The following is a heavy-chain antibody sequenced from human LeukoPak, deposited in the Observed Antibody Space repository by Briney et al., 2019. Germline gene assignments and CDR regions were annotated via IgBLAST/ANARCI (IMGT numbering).Heavy chain of an antibody. CDR2: IKHDGSED. V-gene: IGHV3-7*01. Sequence: QSGGSLRLSCAASGFTFSNYWMTWVRQAPGKGLEWVANIKHDGSEDYYLDSVKGRFTISRDNPKNSMYLQMNSLRGEDTAVYYCARGPGGYDPFDYWGQGTLVTVSS. D-gene: IGHD5-12*01. CDR3: ARGPGGYDPFDY. J-gene: IGHJ4*02. CDR1: GFTFSNYW.